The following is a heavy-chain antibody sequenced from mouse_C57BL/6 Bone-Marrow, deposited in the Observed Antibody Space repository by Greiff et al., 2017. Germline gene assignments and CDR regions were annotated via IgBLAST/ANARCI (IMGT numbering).Heavy chain of an antibody. CDR2: IYPGSGST. J-gene: IGHJ1*03. Sequence: VQLQESGAELVKPGASVKMSCKASGYTFTSYWITWVKQRPGQGLEWIGDIYPGSGSTNYNEKFKSKATLTVDTSSSTAYMQLSSLTSEDSAVYYCARPYYSNYHWYFDVWGTGTTVTVSS. CDR3: ARPYYSNYHWYFDV. CDR1: GYTFTSYW. V-gene: IGHV1-55*01. D-gene: IGHD2-5*01.